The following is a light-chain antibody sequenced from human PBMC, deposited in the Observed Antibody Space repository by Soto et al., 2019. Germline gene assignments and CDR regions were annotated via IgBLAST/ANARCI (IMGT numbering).Light chain of an antibody. CDR1: QSVSSSY. CDR2: GTS. CDR3: QQYGSSSWT. Sequence: EIVLTQSPGTLSLCPGERATLSCRASQSVSSSYLAWYQQKPGQAPRLLIYGTSSRATAIPDRFSGSGSGTDFTLTISRLEPEEFAVYYCQQYGSSSWTFGQGTKVEIK. V-gene: IGKV3-20*01. J-gene: IGKJ1*01.